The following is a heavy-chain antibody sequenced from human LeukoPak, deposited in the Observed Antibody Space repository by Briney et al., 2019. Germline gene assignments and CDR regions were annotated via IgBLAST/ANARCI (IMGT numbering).Heavy chain of an antibody. CDR3: AREVIRWFDP. CDR1: GGSISSGSYY. CDR2: IYTSGST. J-gene: IGHJ5*02. Sequence: SQTLSLTCTVSGGSISSGSYYWSWIRQPAGKGLEWIGRIYTSGSTNYNPSLKSRVTISVDTSKNQFSLKLSSVTAADTAVYYCAREVIRWFDPWGQGTLVTVSS. D-gene: IGHD2-21*01. V-gene: IGHV4-61*02.